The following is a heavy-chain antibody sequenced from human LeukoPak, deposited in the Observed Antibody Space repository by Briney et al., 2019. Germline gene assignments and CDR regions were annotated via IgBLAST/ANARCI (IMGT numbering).Heavy chain of an antibody. J-gene: IGHJ4*02. D-gene: IGHD2-15*01. CDR3: AKLGGARKGY. Sequence: GGSLRLSCAASGFTFSRYGMSWVRQAPGKGLEWVSAISGSGGTTYYTDSVKGRFTISRDNSKNTLYLQINSLRAEDTAVYYCAKLGGARKGYWGQGTLVTVSS. CDR1: GFTFSRYG. V-gene: IGHV3-23*01. CDR2: ISGSGGTT.